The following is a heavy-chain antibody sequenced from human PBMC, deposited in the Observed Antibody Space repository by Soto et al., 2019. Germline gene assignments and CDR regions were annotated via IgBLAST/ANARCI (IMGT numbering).Heavy chain of an antibody. CDR1: GFTFSSYA. CDR2: ISYDGSNK. D-gene: IGHD6-13*01. Sequence: QVQLVESGGGVVQPGRSLRLSCAASGFTFSSYAMHWVRQAPGKGLEWVAVISYDGSNKYYADSVKGRFTISSDNTKNTLYLQMNSQRAEDTAVYYCAREESGYSSSWYKSYYYGMDVWGQGTTVTVSS. J-gene: IGHJ6*02. CDR3: AREESGYSSSWYKSYYYGMDV. V-gene: IGHV3-30-3*01.